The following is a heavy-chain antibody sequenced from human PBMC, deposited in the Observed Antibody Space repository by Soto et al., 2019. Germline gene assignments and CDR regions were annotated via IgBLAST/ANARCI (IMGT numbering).Heavy chain of an antibody. Sequence: PSETLSLTCTVSGGSVSTYYWSWIRQPPGKGLEWIAYIYYSGSTSYNPSLKSRVTISVDTSKNQFSLKLNSVTPEDTAVYYCARAYCSGGSCWAWSNWFDPWGQGTLVTVSS. D-gene: IGHD2-15*01. V-gene: IGHV4-59*02. CDR2: IYYSGST. J-gene: IGHJ5*02. CDR3: ARAYCSGGSCWAWSNWFDP. CDR1: GGSVSTYY.